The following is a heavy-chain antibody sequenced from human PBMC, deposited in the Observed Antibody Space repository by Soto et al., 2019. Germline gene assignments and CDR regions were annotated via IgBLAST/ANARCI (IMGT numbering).Heavy chain of an antibody. CDR3: ARDGAVSWSGYYPFDY. CDR1: GFTFSSYG. J-gene: IGHJ4*02. Sequence: GGSLRLSCAASGFTFSSYGMHWVRQAPGKGLEWVAVIWYDGSNKYYADSVKGRFTISRDNSKNTLYLQMNSLRAEDAAGYYCARDGAVSWSGYYPFDYWGQGTLVTVSS. D-gene: IGHD3-3*01. V-gene: IGHV3-33*08. CDR2: IWYDGSNK.